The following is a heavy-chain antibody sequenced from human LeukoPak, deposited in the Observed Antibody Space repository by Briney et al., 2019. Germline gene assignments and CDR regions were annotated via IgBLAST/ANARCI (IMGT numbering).Heavy chain of an antibody. Sequence: SETLSLTCTVSGGSISSYYWSWIRQPAGKGLEWIGRIYTSGSTNYNPSLKSRVTMSVDTSKNQFSLKLSSVTAADTAVYYCARVGEYNWNHRAPFDYWGQGTLVTVSS. J-gene: IGHJ4*02. CDR3: ARVGEYNWNHRAPFDY. D-gene: IGHD1-20*01. V-gene: IGHV4-4*07. CDR2: IYTSGST. CDR1: GGSISSYY.